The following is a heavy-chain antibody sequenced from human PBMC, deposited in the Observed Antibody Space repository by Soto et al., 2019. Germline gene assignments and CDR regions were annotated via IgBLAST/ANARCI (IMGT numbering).Heavy chain of an antibody. CDR3: AKEGSYSSGWYHVDY. V-gene: IGHV3-23*01. CDR2: VSGSGGST. CDR1: GITFKNYA. Sequence: GVLRLSCATSGITFKNYAMNWVRQAPGKGLEWVSTVSGSGGSTYYADSVKGRFTISRDNSKNTLYLQMNSLRAEDTAVYYCAKEGSYSSGWYHVDYWGQGTLVTVSS. J-gene: IGHJ4*02. D-gene: IGHD6-19*01.